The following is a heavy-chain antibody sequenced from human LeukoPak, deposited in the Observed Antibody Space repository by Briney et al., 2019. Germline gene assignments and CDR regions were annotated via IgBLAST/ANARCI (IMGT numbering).Heavy chain of an antibody. CDR1: GYTFTGYY. D-gene: IGHD1-26*01. CDR2: INPNSGGT. V-gene: IGHV1-2*02. Sequence: ASVKASCKASGYTFTGYYVHWVRQAPGQGLEWMGWINPNSGGTNYAQKFQGRVTMTRDTSISTAYMELSRLRSDDTAVYYCARDGSSSLSYFDYWGQGTLVTVSS. CDR3: ARDGSSSLSYFDY. J-gene: IGHJ4*02.